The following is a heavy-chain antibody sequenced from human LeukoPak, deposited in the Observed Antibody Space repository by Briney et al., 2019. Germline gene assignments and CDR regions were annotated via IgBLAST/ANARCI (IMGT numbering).Heavy chain of an antibody. CDR2: ISGSGGST. V-gene: IGHV3-23*01. Sequence: GGSLRLSCAASGFTFSSYAMSWVRQAPGQGLEWVSAISGSGGSTYYADSVKGRFTISRDNSKNTLYLQMNSLRAEDTAVYYCAKDLDSSGWYWGWFDPWGQGTLVTVSS. CDR1: GFTFSSYA. D-gene: IGHD6-19*01. J-gene: IGHJ5*02. CDR3: AKDLDSSGWYWGWFDP.